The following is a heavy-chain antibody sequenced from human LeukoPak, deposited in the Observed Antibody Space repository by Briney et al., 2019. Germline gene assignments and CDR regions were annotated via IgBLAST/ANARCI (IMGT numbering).Heavy chain of an antibody. CDR3: AKTYGSGTHWNFDY. Sequence: GGSLRLSCAASGFTFRNSWMTWVRQAPGKGLEWVSAISGSGVTTYYADSVKGRFTISRDNSKNTMYLQLNSLRAEDTAVYYCAKTYGSGTHWNFDYWGQGTLVTVSS. D-gene: IGHD3-10*01. V-gene: IGHV3-23*01. J-gene: IGHJ4*02. CDR1: GFTFRNSW. CDR2: ISGSGVTT.